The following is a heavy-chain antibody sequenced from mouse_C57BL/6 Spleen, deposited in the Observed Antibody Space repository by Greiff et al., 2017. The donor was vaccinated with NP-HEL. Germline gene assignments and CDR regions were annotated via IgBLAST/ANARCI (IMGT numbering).Heavy chain of an antibody. CDR2: INYDGSST. D-gene: IGHD2-3*01. Sequence: EVMLVESEGGLVQPGSSMKLSCTASGFTFSDYYMAWVRQVPEKGLEWVANINYDGSSTYYLDSLKSRFIISRDNAKNILYLQMSSLKSEDTATYYCASEGGLLRFFDYWGQGTTLTVSS. CDR1: GFTFSDYY. CDR3: ASEGGLLRFFDY. V-gene: IGHV5-16*01. J-gene: IGHJ2*01.